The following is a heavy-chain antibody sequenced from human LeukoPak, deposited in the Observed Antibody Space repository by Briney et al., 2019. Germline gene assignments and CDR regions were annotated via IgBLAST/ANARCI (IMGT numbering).Heavy chain of an antibody. CDR2: IYYSGST. CDR1: GGSISSGDYY. V-gene: IGHV4-30-4*01. Sequence: PSETLSLTCTVSGGSISSGDYYWSWIRQPPGKGLEWIGYIYYSGSTYYNPSLKSRVTISVDTSKNQFSLKLSSVTAADTAVYYCARVTGWFGELLYRYYFDYWGQGTLVTVSS. J-gene: IGHJ4*02. D-gene: IGHD3-10*01. CDR3: ARVTGWFGELLYRYYFDY.